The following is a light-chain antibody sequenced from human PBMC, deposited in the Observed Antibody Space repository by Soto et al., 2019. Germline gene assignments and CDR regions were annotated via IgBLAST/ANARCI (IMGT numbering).Light chain of an antibody. CDR3: QQYGSSPTWT. J-gene: IGKJ1*01. Sequence: MTQSPATLSFSPGAGASHPFRTSQSVSSNLAWYQQKPGQAPRLLIYGASSRATGIPDRFSGSGSGTDFTLTISRLEPEDFAVYYCQQYGSSPTWTFGQGTKVDIK. V-gene: IGKV3-20*01. CDR2: GAS. CDR1: QSVSSN.